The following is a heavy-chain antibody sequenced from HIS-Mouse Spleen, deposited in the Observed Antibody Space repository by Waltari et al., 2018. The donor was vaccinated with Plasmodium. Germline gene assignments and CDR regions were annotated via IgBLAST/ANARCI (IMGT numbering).Heavy chain of an antibody. CDR3: ASSWYWYFDL. Sequence: EVQLVESGGGLVQPGGSLRLSCAASGFTFSSYWMSWVRQAPGKGLELVANIKQDGSEKYYVDSVKDRFTISRDNAKNSLHLQMNGLRAEDTAVYYCASSWYWYFDLWGRGTLVTVSS. CDR2: IKQDGSEK. V-gene: IGHV3-7*01. J-gene: IGHJ2*01. D-gene: IGHD6-13*01. CDR1: GFTFSSYW.